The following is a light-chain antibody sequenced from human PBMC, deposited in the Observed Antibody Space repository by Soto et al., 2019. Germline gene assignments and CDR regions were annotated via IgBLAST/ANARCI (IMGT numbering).Light chain of an antibody. CDR2: DVS. V-gene: IGLV2-14*01. CDR1: SSDVGGYNY. J-gene: IGLJ2*01. Sequence: QSALTQPASASGSPGQSITISCTGSSSDVGGYNYVSWYQQYPDKAPKLMMYDVSNRPSGVSTRFSGSKSGNTASLTISGLQAEDEADYYCSSYTSSNTVVFGGGTKLTVL. CDR3: SSYTSSNTVV.